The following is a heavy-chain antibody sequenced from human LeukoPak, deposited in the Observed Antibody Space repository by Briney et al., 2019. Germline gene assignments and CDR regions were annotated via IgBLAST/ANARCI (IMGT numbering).Heavy chain of an antibody. CDR2: ISSSSSTI. CDR3: ARDGEYYYGSGSYPGGVDY. D-gene: IGHD3-10*01. V-gene: IGHV3-48*01. J-gene: IGHJ4*02. CDR1: GFTFSSYS. Sequence: GGSLRLSCAASGFTFSSYSMNWVRQAPGKGLEWVSYISSSSSTIYYADSVKGRFTISRDNAKNSLYLQMNSLRAEDTAVYYCARDGEYYYGSGSYPGGVDYWGQGTLVTVSS.